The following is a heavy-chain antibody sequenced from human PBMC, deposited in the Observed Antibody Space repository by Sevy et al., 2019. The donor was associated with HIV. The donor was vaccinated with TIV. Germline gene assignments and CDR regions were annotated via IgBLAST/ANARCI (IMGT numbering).Heavy chain of an antibody. Sequence: GGSLRLSCAASGFTFSSYGMHWVRQAPGKGLEWVAVISYDGSNKYYADSVKGRFTISRDSSKNTLSLQMNSLRAEDTAVYYLARDQGGYGYGLPGYYCYGMDVWGQGTTVTVSS. D-gene: IGHD5-18*01. CDR2: ISYDGSNK. J-gene: IGHJ6*02. CDR1: GFTFSSYG. CDR3: ARDQGGYGYGLPGYYCYGMDV. V-gene: IGHV3-30*03.